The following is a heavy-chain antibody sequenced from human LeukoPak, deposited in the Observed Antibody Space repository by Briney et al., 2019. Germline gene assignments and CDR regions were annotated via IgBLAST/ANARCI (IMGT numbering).Heavy chain of an antibody. CDR1: GGSISSSSYY. V-gene: IGHV4-39*07. CDR3: ARDLGGGYSSSIAFDI. J-gene: IGHJ3*02. Sequence: SETLSLTCTVSGGSISSSSYYWGWIRQPPGKGLEWIGSIYYSGSTYYNPSLKSRVTISVDTSKNQFSLKLSSVTAADTAVYYCARDLGGGYSSSIAFDIWGQGTMVTVSS. CDR2: IYYSGST. D-gene: IGHD6-6*01.